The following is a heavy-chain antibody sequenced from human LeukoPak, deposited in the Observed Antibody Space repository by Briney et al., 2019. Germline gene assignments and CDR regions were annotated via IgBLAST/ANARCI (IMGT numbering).Heavy chain of an antibody. CDR2: IGNRVNAYTT. CDR1: GFTFSDHY. V-gene: IGHV3-72*01. D-gene: IGHD3-10*01. Sequence: PGGSLRLSCAASGFTFSDHYMDWVRQAPGKGLEWVGRIGNRVNAYTTEYAASVKGRFTISRDDSKNSLYLQMNSLKTEDTAVYYCTRRRFHFDYWGQGTLVTVSS. J-gene: IGHJ4*02. CDR3: TRRRFHFDY.